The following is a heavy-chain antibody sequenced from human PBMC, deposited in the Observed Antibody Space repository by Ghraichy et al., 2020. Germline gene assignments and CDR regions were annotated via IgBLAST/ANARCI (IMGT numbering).Heavy chain of an antibody. CDR2: IYYSGST. Sequence: ETLSLTCTVSGGSISSYYWSWIRQPPGKGLEWIGYIYYSGSTNYNPSLKSRVTISVDTSKNQFSLKLSSVTAADTAVYYCAREEATWFDPWGQGTLVTVSS. V-gene: IGHV4-59*01. J-gene: IGHJ5*02. CDR3: AREEATWFDP. CDR1: GGSISSYY.